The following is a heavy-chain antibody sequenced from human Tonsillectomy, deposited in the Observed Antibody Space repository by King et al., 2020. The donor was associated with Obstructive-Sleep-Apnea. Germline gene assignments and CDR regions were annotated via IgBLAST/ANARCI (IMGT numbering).Heavy chain of an antibody. J-gene: IGHJ4*02. Sequence: VQLVESGGGLVKPGGSLRLSCAASGVTLSNAWLSWVRQAPGKGLVRVGGIKTKTDGGTTDYAAPGKGRFTISRDDSRNTLSLQMNSLKTEDTAVYYCTTGRVTEVDYWGQGTLVTVSS. CDR2: IKTKTDGGTT. CDR1: GVTLSNAW. V-gene: IGHV3-15*01. D-gene: IGHD2-21*02. CDR3: TTGRVTEVDY.